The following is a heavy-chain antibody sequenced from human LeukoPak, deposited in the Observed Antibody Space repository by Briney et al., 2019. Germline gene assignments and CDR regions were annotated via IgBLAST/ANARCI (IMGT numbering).Heavy chain of an antibody. Sequence: SGPTLVKPTLTLTLTCTFSGFSLSTSGVGVGWIRQPPGKALEWLALIYWNDDKRYSPSLKSRLTITKDTSKHQVVLTMTNMDPVDTATYYCAHRDIVATILDYWGQGTLVTVSS. CDR3: AHRDIVATILDY. J-gene: IGHJ4*02. D-gene: IGHD5-12*01. CDR2: IYWNDDK. V-gene: IGHV2-5*01. CDR1: GFSLSTSGVG.